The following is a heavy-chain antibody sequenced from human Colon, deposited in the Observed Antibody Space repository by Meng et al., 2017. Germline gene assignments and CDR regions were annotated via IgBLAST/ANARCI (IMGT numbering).Heavy chain of an antibody. V-gene: IGHV3-23*01. D-gene: IGHD6-19*01. Sequence: GESLKISCAASGFTFTNYAMSWVRQAPGKGLEWVSSPTRSGGSTYYPDSVKGRFTISRDNSKNTVYLQMDSLRAEDTALYYCAAGGDSSGWFFAYWGQGTLVTVSS. CDR1: GFTFTNYA. J-gene: IGHJ4*02. CDR2: PTRSGGST. CDR3: AAGGDSSGWFFAY.